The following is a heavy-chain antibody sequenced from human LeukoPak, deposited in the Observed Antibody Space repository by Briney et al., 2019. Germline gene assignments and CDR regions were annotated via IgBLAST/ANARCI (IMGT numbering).Heavy chain of an antibody. V-gene: IGHV4-59*12. D-gene: IGHD2-2*01. Sequence: SETLSLTCTVSGGSISSYYWSWIRQPPGKGLEWIGYIDYSGSTNYNASLKSRATISVDTSKNQFSLKLSSVTAADTAVYYCAREPPTNIVVVPAAISAFDIWGQGTMVTVSS. CDR2: IDYSGST. CDR3: AREPPTNIVVVPAAISAFDI. CDR1: GGSISSYY. J-gene: IGHJ3*02.